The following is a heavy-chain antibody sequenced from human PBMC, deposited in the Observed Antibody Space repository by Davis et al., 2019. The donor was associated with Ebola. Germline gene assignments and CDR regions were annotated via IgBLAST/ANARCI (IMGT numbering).Heavy chain of an antibody. CDR1: GGSISSYY. Sequence: PSETLSLTCTVSGGSISSYYWSWIRQPPGKGLEWIGYIYYSGSTNYNPSLKSRVTISVDTSKNQFSLKLSSVTAADTAVYYCARDGILWFGERFLYSLGMDVWGQGTTVTVSS. V-gene: IGHV4-59*01. D-gene: IGHD3-10*01. CDR2: IYYSGST. J-gene: IGHJ6*02. CDR3: ARDGILWFGERFLYSLGMDV.